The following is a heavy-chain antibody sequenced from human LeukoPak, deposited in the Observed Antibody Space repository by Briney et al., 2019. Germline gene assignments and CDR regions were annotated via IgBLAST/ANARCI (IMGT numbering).Heavy chain of an antibody. D-gene: IGHD3-22*01. CDR2: IYPDDSDT. CDR3: ARPSAAYYDSSGSFDY. J-gene: IGHJ4*02. V-gene: IGHV5-51*01. CDR1: GYRFSSYW. Sequence: GESLKISFKASGYRFSSYWIGWVRQMPGKGLEWMGIIYPDDSDTRYSPSFQGQVTISADKFISTAYLQWSSLKASDTAIYYCARPSAAYYDSSGSFDYWGQGTLVTVSS.